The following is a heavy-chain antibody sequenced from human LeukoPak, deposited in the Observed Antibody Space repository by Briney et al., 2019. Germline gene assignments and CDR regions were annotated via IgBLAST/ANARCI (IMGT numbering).Heavy chain of an antibody. J-gene: IGHJ4*02. CDR1: GFTFSSYS. CDR3: ARASGDIVETATMGSY. CDR2: ISSSSSSI. D-gene: IGHD5-18*01. Sequence: GGSLRLSCAASGFTFSSYSMNWVRQAPGKGLEWVSSISSSSSSIYSADSVKGRFTISRDNAKNSLYLQMNSLRAEDTAVYYCARASGDIVETATMGSYWGQGTLVTVSS. V-gene: IGHV3-21*01.